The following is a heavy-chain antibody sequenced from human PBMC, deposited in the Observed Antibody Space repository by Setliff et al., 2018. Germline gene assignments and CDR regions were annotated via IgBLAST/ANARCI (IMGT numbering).Heavy chain of an antibody. CDR2: ISSSSSYI. CDR1: GFTFSGYY. V-gene: IGHV3-21*01. CDR3: ARVPYYYYYYMDV. J-gene: IGHJ6*03. Sequence: PGGSLRLSCAASGFTFSGYYMQWIRQAPGKGLEWVSSISSSSSYIYYADSVKGRFTISRDNAKNSLYLQMNSLRAEDTAVYYCARVPYYYYYYMDVWGKGTTVTVS.